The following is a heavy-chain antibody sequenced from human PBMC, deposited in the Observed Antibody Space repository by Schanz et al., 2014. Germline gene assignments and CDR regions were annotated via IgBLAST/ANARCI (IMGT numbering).Heavy chain of an antibody. CDR1: GFNFSDYA. CDR3: AKGRFGELSAFDI. CDR2: ISGGGGTT. Sequence: EVHLLESGGGLVPPGGSLRLSCAASGFNFSDYAMCWVRQAPGKGLEWVSAISGGGGTTYYTDSVKGRFTISRDKSKNTLYLQMNSLRAEDTAVYYCAKGRFGELSAFDIWGQGTMVTVSS. J-gene: IGHJ3*02. D-gene: IGHD3-10*01. V-gene: IGHV3-23*01.